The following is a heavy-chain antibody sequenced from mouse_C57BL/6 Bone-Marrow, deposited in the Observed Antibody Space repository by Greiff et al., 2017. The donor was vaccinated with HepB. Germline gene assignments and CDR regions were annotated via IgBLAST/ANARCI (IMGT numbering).Heavy chain of an antibody. D-gene: IGHD1-1*01. CDR3: ALTTVVARYFDV. J-gene: IGHJ1*03. CDR2: IYPGDGDT. V-gene: IGHV1-82*01. Sequence: QVQLKESGPELVKPGASVKISCKASGYAFSSSWMNWVKQRPGKGLEWIGRIYPGDGDTNYNGKFKGKATLTADKSSSTAYMQLSSLTSEDSAVYFCALTTVVARYFDVWGTGTTVTVSS. CDR1: GYAFSSSW.